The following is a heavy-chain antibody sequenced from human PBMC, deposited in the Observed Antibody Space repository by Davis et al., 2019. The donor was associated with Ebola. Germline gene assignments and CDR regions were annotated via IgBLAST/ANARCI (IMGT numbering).Heavy chain of an antibody. CDR1: GGSISTYY. CDR2: IYYSGST. D-gene: IGHD3-3*01. V-gene: IGHV4-59*01. Sequence: MPSETLSLTCTVSGGSISTYYWSWIRQPPGKGLEWIGPIYYSGSTNYKSSLKSRVTISVDTSKNQFSLKLSSVTAADTAVYYCARVPRSYDFWSGRYSYHGVDVWGQGTTVTVS. J-gene: IGHJ6*02. CDR3: ARVPRSYDFWSGRYSYHGVDV.